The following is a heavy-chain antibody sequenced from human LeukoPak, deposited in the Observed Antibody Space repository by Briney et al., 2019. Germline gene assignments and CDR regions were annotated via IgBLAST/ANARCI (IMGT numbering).Heavy chain of an antibody. CDR2: ITSSSSTM. CDR3: ATLGGYDILTGLGPNGGYGMDV. J-gene: IGHJ6*02. Sequence: GGSLRLSCTASGFTFSTYSMNWVRQAPGKGLEWVSYITSSSSTMFYADSVKGRFTISRDNAENSMYLQMNSLRTEDTALYYCATLGGYDILTGLGPNGGYGMDVWGQGTTVTVSS. CDR1: GFTFSTYS. D-gene: IGHD3-9*01. V-gene: IGHV3-48*01.